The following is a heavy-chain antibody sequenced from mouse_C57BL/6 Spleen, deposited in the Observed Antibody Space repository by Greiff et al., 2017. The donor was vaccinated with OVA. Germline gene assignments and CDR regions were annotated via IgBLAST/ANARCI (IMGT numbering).Heavy chain of an antibody. Sequence: VQLQQSGPGLVQPSQSLSITCTVSGFSLTSYGVHWVRQSPGKGLEWLGVIWRGGSTDYNAAFMSRLSITKDNSKSQVFFKMNSLQADDTAIYYCAKEDYYGLYYFDYWGQGTTLTVSS. CDR3: AKEDYYGLYYFDY. D-gene: IGHD1-1*01. J-gene: IGHJ2*01. V-gene: IGHV2-5*01. CDR1: GFSLTSYG. CDR2: IWRGGST.